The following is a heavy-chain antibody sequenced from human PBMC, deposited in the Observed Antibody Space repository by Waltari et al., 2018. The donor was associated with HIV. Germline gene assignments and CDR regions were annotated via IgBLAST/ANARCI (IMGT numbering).Heavy chain of an antibody. J-gene: IGHJ4*02. Sequence: LAESCGGAVQPAVFLRMSCEASGFSSGGFWMSWGRQVSGKGLEWVADIKEDGGERNVVDSVKGRFTVYRDNAKNLLMLKMDNLKMEDSGIYYCARGAGSVWGQGTLVTVSS. CDR3: ARGAGSV. CDR1: GFSSGGFW. CDR2: IKEDGGER. V-gene: IGHV3-7*01.